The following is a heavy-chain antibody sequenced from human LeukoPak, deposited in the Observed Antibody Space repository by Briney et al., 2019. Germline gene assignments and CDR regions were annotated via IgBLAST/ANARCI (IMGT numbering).Heavy chain of an antibody. CDR2: IYYSGST. Sequence: SETLSLTCTVSGVSISSYYWSWIRQPPGKGLEWIGYIYYSGSTNYNPSLTSRVTISVDTSKNQFSLKLSSVTAADTAVYYCARGASGSAWYYYDSSGYPLDYWGQGTLVTVSS. CDR3: ARGASGSAWYYYDSSGYPLDY. D-gene: IGHD3-22*01. J-gene: IGHJ4*02. V-gene: IGHV4-59*01. CDR1: GVSISSYY.